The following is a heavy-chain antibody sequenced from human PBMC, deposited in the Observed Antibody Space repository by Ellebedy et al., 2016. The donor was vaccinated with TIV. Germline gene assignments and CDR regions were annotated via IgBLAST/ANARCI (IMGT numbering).Heavy chain of an antibody. J-gene: IGHJ4*02. V-gene: IGHV4-59*01. CDR1: GDSIRSYY. CDR3: ARDLGWLQFPD. Sequence: MPSETLSLTCTVSGDSIRSYYWSWIRQPPGKGLEWIAYIHDRGSISYNPSLKSRATISMDSSKNEFSLKLSSLTAADTAVYYCARDLGWLQFPDWGQGTLVTVSS. D-gene: IGHD5-12*01. CDR2: IHDRGSI.